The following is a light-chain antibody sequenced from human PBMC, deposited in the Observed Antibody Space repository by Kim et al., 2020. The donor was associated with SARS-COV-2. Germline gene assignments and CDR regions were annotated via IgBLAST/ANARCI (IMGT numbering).Light chain of an antibody. J-gene: IGLJ2*01. CDR3: SSYTSSSTLVV. CDR1: SSDVCGYNY. V-gene: IGLV2-14*03. Sequence: SITLSCTGTSSDVCGYNYVSWYQQHPCKAPKLIIYDVSNRPSGVSNRFSGSKSGNTASLTISGLQAEDEADYYCSSYTSSSTLVVFGGGTQLTVL. CDR2: DVS.